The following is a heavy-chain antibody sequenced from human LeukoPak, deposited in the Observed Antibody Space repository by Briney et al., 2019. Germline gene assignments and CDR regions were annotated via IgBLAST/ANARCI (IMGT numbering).Heavy chain of an antibody. Sequence: GGSLRLSCAASGFTFSSYSMNWVRQAPGKGLEWVSSISSSSSYIYYADSVEGRFTISRDNAKNSLYLQMNSLRAEDTAVYYCARDSDTAMVTDYYYYMDVWGKGTTVTVSS. D-gene: IGHD5-18*01. CDR3: ARDSDTAMVTDYYYYMDV. V-gene: IGHV3-21*01. J-gene: IGHJ6*03. CDR2: ISSSSSYI. CDR1: GFTFSSYS.